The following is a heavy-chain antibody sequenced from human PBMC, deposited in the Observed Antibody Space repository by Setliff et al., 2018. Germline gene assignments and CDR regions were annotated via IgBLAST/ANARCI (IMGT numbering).Heavy chain of an antibody. D-gene: IGHD6-13*01. Sequence: SETLSLTCTVSGGSLSGSLRGYAVFWGWIRQSPGKALEWIGSAYYNGDSYYNPSLNSRVTMSLDTSKNQFSLNLSSVTAADTAVYYCARGGGAAAAAWFDPWGQGTLVTVSS. V-gene: IGHV4-39*07. CDR1: GGSLSGSLRGYAVF. J-gene: IGHJ5*02. CDR3: ARGGGAAAAAWFDP. CDR2: AYYNGDS.